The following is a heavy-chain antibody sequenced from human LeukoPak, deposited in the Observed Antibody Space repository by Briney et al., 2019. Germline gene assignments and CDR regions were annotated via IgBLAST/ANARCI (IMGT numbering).Heavy chain of an antibody. CDR2: IYYSGST. J-gene: IGHJ3*02. V-gene: IGHV4-39*01. Sequence: PSETLSLTCSVSGDSISSSSSYWGWIRQPPGKGLEWIGSIYYSGSTYYNTSLKSRVTISVDTSKNQFSLKLSSVTAADTAVYYCARGRYSGSYYPRRPPRSDAFDIWGQGTMVTVSS. CDR1: GDSISSSSSY. CDR3: ARGRYSGSYYPRRPPRSDAFDI. D-gene: IGHD1-26*01.